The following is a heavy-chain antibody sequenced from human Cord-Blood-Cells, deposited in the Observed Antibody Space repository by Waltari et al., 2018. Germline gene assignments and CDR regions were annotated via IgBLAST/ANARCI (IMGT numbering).Heavy chain of an antibody. D-gene: IGHD3-22*01. CDR1: GGTFSSYA. J-gene: IGHJ5*02. V-gene: IGHV1-69*01. Sequence: QVQLVQSGAEVKKPGSSVKVSCKASGGTFSSYAISWVRKAPGQGMEWMGGIIQIFGTANYAQKFQGRVTITADESTSTAYMELSSLRSEDTAVYYCARDVIYYDSSGYYYSNWFDPWGQGTLVTVSS. CDR3: ARDVIYYDSSGYYYSNWFDP. CDR2: IIQIFGTA.